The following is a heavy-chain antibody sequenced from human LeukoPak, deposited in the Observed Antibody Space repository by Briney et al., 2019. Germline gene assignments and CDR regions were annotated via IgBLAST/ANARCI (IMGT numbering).Heavy chain of an antibody. J-gene: IGHJ6*03. Sequence: SSETLSLTCTVSGYSISNGYYGGWIRPPPGKGLEWIGSLYHSDSVYYNTALKSRVSMSVDTSKNQFSLKLSFVTAADTAVYYCARHHDSYYYYYIDVWGSGTTVTVSS. V-gene: IGHV4-38-2*02. CDR2: LYHSDSV. CDR1: GYSISNGYY. D-gene: IGHD1-14*01. CDR3: ARHHDSYYYYYIDV.